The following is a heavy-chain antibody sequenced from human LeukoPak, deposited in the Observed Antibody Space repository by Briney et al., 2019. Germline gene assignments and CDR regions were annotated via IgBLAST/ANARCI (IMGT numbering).Heavy chain of an antibody. V-gene: IGHV3-15*01. D-gene: IGHD3-16*01. CDR3: STGIGGH. J-gene: IGHJ4*02. CDR2: IKSKPDGGTT. Sequence: GGSLRLSCAASGFTFNNAWMSWVRQAPATGLEWVGRIKSKPDGGTTDYAAPVKGRFTFSRDDSKNTLYLQMNSLKTEDTAVYYCSTGIGGHWGQGTLVTVSS. CDR1: GFTFNNAW.